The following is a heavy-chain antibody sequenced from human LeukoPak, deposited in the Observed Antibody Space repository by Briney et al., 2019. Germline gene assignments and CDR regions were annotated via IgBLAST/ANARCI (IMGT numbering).Heavy chain of an antibody. CDR1: GYSFTSHW. CDR3: ARLAYCGGDCYSASPDY. J-gene: IGHJ4*02. Sequence: GESLKISCKGSGYSFTSHWIGWVRQMPGKGLEWMGIIYPGDSDTRYSPSFQGQVTISADKSISTAYLQWSSLKASDTAMYYCARLAYCGGDCYSASPDYWGQGTLVTVSS. CDR2: IYPGDSDT. D-gene: IGHD2-21*02. V-gene: IGHV5-51*01.